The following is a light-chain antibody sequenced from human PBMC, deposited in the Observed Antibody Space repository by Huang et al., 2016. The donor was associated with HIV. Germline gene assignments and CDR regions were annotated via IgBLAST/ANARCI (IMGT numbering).Light chain of an antibody. CDR3: QQYGTSPRT. V-gene: IGKV3-20*01. Sequence: EIVLTQSPGPLSLSPGERATLSCRASQTVSSSNLAWFQQKAGQATRRLIYNAFRRATGIPERVSGSGSGTDFTLTISRLEPEDFAVYYCQQYGTSPRTFGQGTKLDIK. CDR2: NAF. J-gene: IGKJ1*01. CDR1: QTVSSSN.